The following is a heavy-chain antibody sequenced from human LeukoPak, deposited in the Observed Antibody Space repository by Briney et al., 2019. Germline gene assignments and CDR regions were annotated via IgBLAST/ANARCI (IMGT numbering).Heavy chain of an antibody. CDR2: IFYSGST. CDR1: GGSIRSYY. D-gene: IGHD4-17*01. CDR3: ARGPSGDYGGYFDS. Sequence: SETLSLTCTVSGGSIRSYYWSWIRQPPGKGLEWIGYIFYSGSTNYNTSLKSRVSISLDRSKNQFSLTLSAVTAADTAVYYCARGPSGDYGGYFDSWGQGTLVTVSS. J-gene: IGHJ4*02. V-gene: IGHV4-59*01.